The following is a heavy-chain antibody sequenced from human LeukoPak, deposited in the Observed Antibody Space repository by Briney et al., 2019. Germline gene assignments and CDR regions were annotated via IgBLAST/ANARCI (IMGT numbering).Heavy chain of an antibody. D-gene: IGHD6-19*01. J-gene: IGHJ5*02. CDR2: ISAYNGNT. CDR1: GYTFNTYG. V-gene: IGHV1-18*04. CDR3: ARDGRQWVPLNWFDP. Sequence: ASVKVSCKASGYTFNTYGINWVRQAPGQGLEWMVWISAYNGNTNYAQNFQGRITLTTDTSTSTAYMELTSLRFDDTAVYYCARDGRQWVPLNWFDPWGQGTLVIVSS.